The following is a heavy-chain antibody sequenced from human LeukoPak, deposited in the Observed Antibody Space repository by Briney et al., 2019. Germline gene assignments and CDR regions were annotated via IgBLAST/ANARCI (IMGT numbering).Heavy chain of an antibody. Sequence: GGSLRLSCAASGFTFSSYGMSWVRQAPGKGLEWVSAISGSGGSTYYADSVKGRFTISRDNSKNTLYLQMNSLRAEDTAVYYCAKDSRYYYDSSGYYYPYYLDYWGQGTLVTVSS. V-gene: IGHV3-23*01. CDR1: GFTFSSYG. J-gene: IGHJ4*02. D-gene: IGHD3-22*01. CDR3: AKDSRYYYDSSGYYYPYYLDY. CDR2: ISGSGGST.